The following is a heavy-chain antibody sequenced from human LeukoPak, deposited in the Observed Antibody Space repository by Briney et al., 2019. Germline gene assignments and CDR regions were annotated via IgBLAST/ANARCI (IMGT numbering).Heavy chain of an antibody. D-gene: IGHD3-10*01. Sequence: PSETLSLTCAVYGGSFSGYYWSWIRQPPGKGLEWIGEINHSGSTNYNPSLKSRVTISVDTSKNQFSLKLSSVTAADTAVYYCARRHLITMVRGVSYFDYWGQGTLVTVSS. V-gene: IGHV4-34*01. CDR1: GGSFSGYY. CDR2: INHSGST. CDR3: ARRHLITMVRGVSYFDY. J-gene: IGHJ4*02.